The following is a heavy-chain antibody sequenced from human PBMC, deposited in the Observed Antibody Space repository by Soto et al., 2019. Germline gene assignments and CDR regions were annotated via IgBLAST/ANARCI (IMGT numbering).Heavy chain of an antibody. Sequence: PGGSLRLSCAASGFTFSSYGMHWVRQAPGKGLEWVAVIWYDGSNKYYADSVKGRFTISRDNSKNTLYLQMNSLRAEDTAVYYCARAGSSWYIQHWGQGTLVTVSS. CDR3: ARAGSSWYIQH. J-gene: IGHJ1*01. CDR2: IWYDGSNK. V-gene: IGHV3-33*01. CDR1: GFTFSSYG. D-gene: IGHD6-13*01.